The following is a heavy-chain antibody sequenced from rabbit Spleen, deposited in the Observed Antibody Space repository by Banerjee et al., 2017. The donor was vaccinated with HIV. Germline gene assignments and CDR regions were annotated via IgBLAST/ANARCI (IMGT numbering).Heavy chain of an antibody. CDR3: ARDGYAGYRGDGYLYL. V-gene: IGHV1S40*01. J-gene: IGHJ4*01. CDR2: IYGGSSSNT. Sequence: QSLEESGGGLVQPGASLTLTCTASGFSFSSTYYMCWVRQAPGKGLEWIACIYGGSSSNTYYASWAKGRFTISKTSSTTVTLQMTSLTAADTATYFCARDGYAGYRGDGYLYLWGPGTLVTVS. CDR1: GFSFSSTYY. D-gene: IGHD7-1*01.